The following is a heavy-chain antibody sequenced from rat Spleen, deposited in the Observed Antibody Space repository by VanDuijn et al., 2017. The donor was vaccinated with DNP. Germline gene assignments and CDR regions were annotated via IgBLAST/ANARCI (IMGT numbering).Heavy chain of an antibody. Sequence: EVQLVESGGGLVQPGRSLKLSCAASGFTFSNYYMAWVRQAPTKGLEWVAAISTGGGNTYYRDSVKGRFTISRDNAKGTLYLQMNSLRSEDTATYYCARGVYYYSATYWYFDFWGPGTMVTVSS. CDR2: ISTGGGNT. V-gene: IGHV5-25*01. D-gene: IGHD1-1*01. J-gene: IGHJ1*01. CDR1: GFTFSNYY. CDR3: ARGVYYYSATYWYFDF.